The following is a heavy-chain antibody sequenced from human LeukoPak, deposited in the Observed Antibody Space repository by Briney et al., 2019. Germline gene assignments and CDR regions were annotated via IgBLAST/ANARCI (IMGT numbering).Heavy chain of an antibody. V-gene: IGHV4-38-2*01. J-gene: IGHJ5*02. CDR3: ARHRRYDSAWFDP. CDR1: GYSLSSGYY. Sequence: SETLSLTCAVSGYSLSSGYYWGWIRQPPGKGLEWIGSIYLIGSTYYNPSLKSRVTISVDTSKNLFSLKLSSVTAADTAVSYCARHRRYDSAWFDPWGQGNLVSVSS. CDR2: IYLIGST. D-gene: IGHD3-22*01.